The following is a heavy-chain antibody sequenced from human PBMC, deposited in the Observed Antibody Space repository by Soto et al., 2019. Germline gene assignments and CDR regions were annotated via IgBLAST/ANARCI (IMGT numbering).Heavy chain of an antibody. D-gene: IGHD2-8*01. CDR2: INPDGSAK. CDR3: EAHPNGNVYFNH. Sequence: EVQLVESGGGLVQPGGSLRLSCAASGFTFSSYWMTWLRQAPGKGLEWVANINPDGSAKYYVDSVKGRFTISRDNAKNSLYLQMNSLRVEDTALYYCEAHPNGNVYFNHWGQGALVTVSS. V-gene: IGHV3-7*01. J-gene: IGHJ1*01. CDR1: GFTFSSYW.